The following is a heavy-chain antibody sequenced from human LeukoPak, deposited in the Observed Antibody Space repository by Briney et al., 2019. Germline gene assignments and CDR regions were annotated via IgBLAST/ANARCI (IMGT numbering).Heavy chain of an antibody. V-gene: IGHV3-23*01. J-gene: IGHJ3*02. CDR2: ISGSGGST. Sequence: GGSLRLSCAASGFTFSSYAMSWVRQAPGKGLEWVSVISGSGGSTYYADSVKGRFTISRDNVKNSLYLQMNSLRAEDTAVYYCVRDTHYGFDIWGQGTMVTVS. CDR3: VRDTHYGFDI. CDR1: GFTFSSYA.